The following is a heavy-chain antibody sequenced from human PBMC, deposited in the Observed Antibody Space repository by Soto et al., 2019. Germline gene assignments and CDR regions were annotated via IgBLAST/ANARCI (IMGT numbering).Heavy chain of an antibody. CDR1: GFTFSSYA. V-gene: IGHV3-23*01. Sequence: EVRLLESGGGLVQPGGSLRLSCVASGFTFSSYAMKWVRQAPGKGLEWVSLIGESGTPTYYADSVKGRFTISRDNSGNTLFLEMYSLRAEDTAVYYCARYIPGVRYYGMDVWGQGTTVTVSS. CDR3: ARYIPGVRYYGMDV. D-gene: IGHD2-2*01. CDR2: IGESGTPT. J-gene: IGHJ6*02.